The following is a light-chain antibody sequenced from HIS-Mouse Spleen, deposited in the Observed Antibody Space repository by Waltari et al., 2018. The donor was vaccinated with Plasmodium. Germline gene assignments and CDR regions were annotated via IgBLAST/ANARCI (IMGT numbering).Light chain of an antibody. CDR1: QGISSY. CDR2: AAS. J-gene: IGKJ4*01. CDR3: QQLNSYPQT. Sequence: DIQLTQSPSFLSASVGDRVTITCRASQGISSYLAWYQQKPGKAPKLLIYAASPLQRVVPSRFSGSGSGTEFTLTISSLQPEDFATYYCQQLNSYPQTVGGGTKVEIK. V-gene: IGKV1-9*01.